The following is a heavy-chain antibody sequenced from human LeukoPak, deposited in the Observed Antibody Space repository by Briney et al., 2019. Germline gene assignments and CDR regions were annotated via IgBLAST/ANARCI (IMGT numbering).Heavy chain of an antibody. V-gene: IGHV1-46*01. CDR2: INPSGGST. D-gene: IGHD1-26*01. CDR3: ASIDSGSYDDAFDI. CDR1: GYTFTSYY. Sequence: ASVKVSCKASGYTFTSYYMHWVRRAPGQGLEWMGIINPSGGSTSYAQKFQGRVTMTRDTSTSTVYMELSRLRSDDTAVYYCASIDSGSYDDAFDIWGQGTMVTVSS. J-gene: IGHJ3*02.